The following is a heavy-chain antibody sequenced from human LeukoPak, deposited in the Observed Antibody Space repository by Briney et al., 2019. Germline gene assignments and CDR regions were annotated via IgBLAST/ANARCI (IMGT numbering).Heavy chain of an antibody. CDR1: GFTFSSYE. V-gene: IGHV3-48*03. CDR2: ISSSGSTI. D-gene: IGHD3-10*01. CDR3: ASYPIGGPGSYYYYYYGMDV. J-gene: IGHJ6*04. Sequence: PGGSLRLSCAAPGFTFSSYEMNWVRQAPGKGLEWVSYISSSGSTIYYADSVKGRFTISRDNAKNSLYLQMNSLRAEDTAVYYCASYPIGGPGSYYYYYYGMDVWGKGTTVTVSS.